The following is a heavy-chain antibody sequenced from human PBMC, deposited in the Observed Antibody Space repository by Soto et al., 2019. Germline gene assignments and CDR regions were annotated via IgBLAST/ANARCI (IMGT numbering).Heavy chain of an antibody. CDR1: GFTFISYA. CDR3: AKVGGSGWYYFWFDP. D-gene: IGHD6-19*01. V-gene: IGHV3-23*01. Sequence: GGSLRLSCAASGFTFISYAMSWVRQAPGKGLEWVSAISGSGGSTYYADSVKGRFTISRDNSKNTLYLQMYSLRAEDTAVYYCAKVGGSGWYYFWFDPWGQGTLVTVSS. J-gene: IGHJ5*02. CDR2: ISGSGGST.